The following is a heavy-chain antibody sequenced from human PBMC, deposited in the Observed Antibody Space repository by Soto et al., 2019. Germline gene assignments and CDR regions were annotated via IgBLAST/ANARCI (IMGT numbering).Heavy chain of an antibody. J-gene: IGHJ4*02. D-gene: IGHD2-21*02. Sequence: QLQLQESGPGLVKPSETLSLTCTVSGGSISSSSYYWGWIRQPPGKGLEWIGSIYYSGSTYYNPSLKSRVTITVDTSKNQFSLTLSSVTAADTAVYYCARAYCGGDCYSFDYWGQGTLVTVSS. CDR2: IYYSGST. CDR1: GGSISSSSYY. V-gene: IGHV4-39*01. CDR3: ARAYCGGDCYSFDY.